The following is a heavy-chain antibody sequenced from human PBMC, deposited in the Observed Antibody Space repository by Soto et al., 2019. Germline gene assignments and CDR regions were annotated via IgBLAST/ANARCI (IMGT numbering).Heavy chain of an antibody. V-gene: IGHV1-8*01. Sequence: ASVKVSCKASGYTCTNYDINWVRQATGQGLEWMGWMNPNGGNTGYAQKLQGRVTMTRNTSMSTASMELSSLRSEDTAVYSCARGPMSCTTSSCPYFFDYWAQGTMVTVYS. CDR3: ARGPMSCTTSSCPYFFDY. CDR2: MNPNGGNT. CDR1: GYTCTNYD. J-gene: IGHJ4*02. D-gene: IGHD2-2*01.